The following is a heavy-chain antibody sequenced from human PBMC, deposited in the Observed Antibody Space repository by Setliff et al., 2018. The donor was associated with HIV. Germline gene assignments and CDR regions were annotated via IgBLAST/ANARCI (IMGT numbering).Heavy chain of an antibody. J-gene: IGHJ4*02. Sequence: GGSLRLSCAASGFTFDEYAMHWVRQAPGKGLEWVSGITSNSGRIGYADSVKGRFTISRDNAKNSLYLEMDSLRPEDTALYYCTKDTGEMPTYYWGQGTLVTVSS. CDR3: TKDTGEMPTYY. D-gene: IGHD7-27*01. CDR1: GFTFDEYA. CDR2: ITSNSGRI. V-gene: IGHV3-9*01.